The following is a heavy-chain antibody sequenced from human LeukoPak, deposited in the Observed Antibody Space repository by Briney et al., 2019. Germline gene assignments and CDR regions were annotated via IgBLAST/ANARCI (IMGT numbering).Heavy chain of an antibody. CDR3: ALPARGPGSSGYDP. V-gene: IGHV1-69*04. CDR1: GGTFSSYA. CDR2: IIPILGIA. J-gene: IGHJ5*02. D-gene: IGHD6-25*01. Sequence: GASVKVSCKASGGTFSSYAISWVRQAPGQGLEWMGRIIPILGIANYAQKFQGRVTITADKSTSTAYMELSSLRSEDAAVYYCALPARGPGSSGYDPWGQGTLVTVSS.